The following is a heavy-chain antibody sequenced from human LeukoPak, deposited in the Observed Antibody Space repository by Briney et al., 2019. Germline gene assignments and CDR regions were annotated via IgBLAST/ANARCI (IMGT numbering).Heavy chain of an antibody. V-gene: IGHV3-11*01. CDR1: GFTFSDYY. CDR3: ARLRDNSWVDY. Sequence: GGSLRLSCAASGFTFSDYYMSWLRQAPGKGLEWVSYISSSGSTIYYADSVKGRFTISSDNDKNSLYLQMNSLRAEDTAVYYCARLRDNSWVDYWGQGTLVTVSS. J-gene: IGHJ4*02. D-gene: IGHD1-20*01. CDR2: ISSSGSTI.